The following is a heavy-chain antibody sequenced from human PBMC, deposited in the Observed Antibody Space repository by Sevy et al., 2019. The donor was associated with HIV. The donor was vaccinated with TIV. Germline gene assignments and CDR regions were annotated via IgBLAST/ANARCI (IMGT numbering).Heavy chain of an antibody. D-gene: IGHD3-22*01. CDR2: INSGGGRT. CDR3: AKDVVGRYYDSSGYSDH. V-gene: IGHV3-23*01. J-gene: IGHJ4*02. Sequence: GGSLRLSCTASGFTLTEFVMSWVRQAPGKGLEWVSTINSGGGRTYYAYSVKGRFTISRDNSQNTLDLQMNSLRAEDTAVYYCAKDVVGRYYDSSGYSDHWGQGTLVTVSS. CDR1: GFTLTEFV.